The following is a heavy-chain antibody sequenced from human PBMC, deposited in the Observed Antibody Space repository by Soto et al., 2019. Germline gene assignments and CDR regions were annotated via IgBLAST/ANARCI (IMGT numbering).Heavy chain of an antibody. CDR3: ARGGITAVRNYYFDH. CDR2: IHHSGPT. CDR1: GDSISSSEW. Sequence: QVQLQESGPGLVKPSGTLSLNCKVSGDSISSSEWWSWVRQPPGKGLEWIAEIHHSGPTNYNPSLQSRVNITGDKSKNQISPRLSTVTAADTAVNYCARGGITAVRNYYFDHWGQGTLVTVSS. D-gene: IGHD1-20*01. J-gene: IGHJ4*02. V-gene: IGHV4-4*02.